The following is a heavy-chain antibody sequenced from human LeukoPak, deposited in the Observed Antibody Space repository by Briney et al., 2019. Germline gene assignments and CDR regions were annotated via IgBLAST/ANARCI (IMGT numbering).Heavy chain of an antibody. D-gene: IGHD5-12*01. J-gene: IGHJ4*02. Sequence: SETLSLTCTVSGVSISSYYWNWIRQPPGKGLVWVGFIFYSGTTNYNPPLKNRVTMSVDAPKNRFSLNLTSVTAADTAVYYCERRYSGYSGAPFYFDFWGQGALVAVSS. CDR2: IFYSGTT. CDR1: GVSISSYY. CDR3: ERRYSGYSGAPFYFDF. V-gene: IGHV4-59*12.